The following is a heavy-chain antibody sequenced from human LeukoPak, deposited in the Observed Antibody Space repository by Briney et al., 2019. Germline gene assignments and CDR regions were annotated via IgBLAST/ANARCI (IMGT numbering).Heavy chain of an antibody. Sequence: SETLSLTCAVYGGSFSGYYWSWIRQPPGKGLEWIGEINNSGSTNYNPSLKSRVTISVDTSKNQFSLKLSSLTPPDPAVYYCARIGYCSSTSCSHYGMDVWGQRPTVTVSS. CDR3: ARIGYCSSTSCSHYGMDV. D-gene: IGHD2-2*01. CDR1: GGSFSGYY. CDR2: INNSGST. V-gene: IGHV4-34*01. J-gene: IGHJ6*02.